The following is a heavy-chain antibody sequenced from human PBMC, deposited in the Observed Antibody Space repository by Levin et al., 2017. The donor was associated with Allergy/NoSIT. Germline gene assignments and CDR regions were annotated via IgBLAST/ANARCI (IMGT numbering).Heavy chain of an antibody. J-gene: IGHJ4*02. CDR3: ATVDTAMVTAVCG. CDR1: GGSISSGGYY. CDR2: IYYSGST. V-gene: IGHV4-31*03. D-gene: IGHD5-18*01. Sequence: SETLSLTCTVSGGSISSGGYYWSWIRQHPGKGLEWIGYIYYSGSTYYNPSLKSRVTISVDTSKNQFSLKLSSVTAADTAVYYCATVDTAMVTAVCGWGQGTLVTVSS.